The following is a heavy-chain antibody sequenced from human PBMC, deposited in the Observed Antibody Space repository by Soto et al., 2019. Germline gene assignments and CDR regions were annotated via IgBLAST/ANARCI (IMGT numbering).Heavy chain of an antibody. D-gene: IGHD5-12*01. CDR1: GYTFFTYD. Sequence: QVHLVQSGVEVKTPGASVKVSCQASGYTFFTYDISWVRQAPGQGLEWMGWISTYSGDTKYAQKFQGRVTMTTDTATATAYLDLRSLSSDGTAGYYCARHHGPTTSENWFDPWGQGVLVTVSS. J-gene: IGHJ5*02. CDR3: ARHHGPTTSENWFDP. V-gene: IGHV1-18*01. CDR2: ISTYSGDT.